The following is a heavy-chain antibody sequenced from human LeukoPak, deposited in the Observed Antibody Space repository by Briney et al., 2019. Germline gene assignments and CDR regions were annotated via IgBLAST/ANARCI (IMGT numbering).Heavy chain of an antibody. CDR1: GGSISSYY. V-gene: IGHV4-59*06. J-gene: IGHJ4*02. Sequence: SETLSLTCTVSGGSISSYYWNWIRQPPGKGLEWIGYIYYSGSTYYNPSLKSRVTISVDTSKNQFSLKLSSVTAADTAVYYCARGKTTVTTFTDFDYWGQGTLVTVSS. D-gene: IGHD4-17*01. CDR3: ARGKTTVTTFTDFDY. CDR2: IYYSGST.